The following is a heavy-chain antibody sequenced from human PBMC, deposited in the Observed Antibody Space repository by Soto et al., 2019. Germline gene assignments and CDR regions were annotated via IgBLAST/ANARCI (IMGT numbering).Heavy chain of an antibody. Sequence: QEQLVQSGPEVKKPGSSVKVSCKDSGGLFSSFAISWVRQAPGQGLELLGGIIPVFGTTNYAERFQGRVTITADESTTTAYMELRSLISGDTAMYYCARGGGPYVWFNEFWGQGTLVTVSS. CDR3: ARGGGPYVWFNEF. CDR1: GGLFSSFA. V-gene: IGHV1-69*01. J-gene: IGHJ4*02. D-gene: IGHD3-16*01. CDR2: IIPVFGTT.